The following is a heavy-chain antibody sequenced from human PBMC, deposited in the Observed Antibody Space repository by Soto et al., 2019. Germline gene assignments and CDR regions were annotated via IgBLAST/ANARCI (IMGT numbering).Heavy chain of an antibody. V-gene: IGHV6-1*01. J-gene: IGHJ4*02. D-gene: IGHD6-13*01. CDR2: TYYRSTWSN. Sequence: PSQTLSLTCAISGDSFSSNSAAWTWIRQSPSRGLEWLGRTYYRSTWSNDYALSVKSRITINPDTSNNQFSLHLNSVTPEDTAVYYCARQIAATGTAGTFDYWGQGTLVTVSS. CDR3: ARQIAATGTAGTFDY. CDR1: GDSFSSNSAA.